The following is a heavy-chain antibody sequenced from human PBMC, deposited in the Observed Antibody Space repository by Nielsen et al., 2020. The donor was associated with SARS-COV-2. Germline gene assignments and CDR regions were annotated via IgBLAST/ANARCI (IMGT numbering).Heavy chain of an antibody. CDR3: ARELLWFGEYSGMDV. D-gene: IGHD3-10*01. Sequence: GESLKISCAASGFTFSSYAMHWVRQAPGKGLEWVAVISYDGSNKYYADSVKGRFTISRDNSKNTLYLQMNSLRAEDTAVYYCARELLWFGEYSGMDVWGQGTTVTVSS. CDR2: ISYDGSNK. V-gene: IGHV3-30-3*01. J-gene: IGHJ6*02. CDR1: GFTFSSYA.